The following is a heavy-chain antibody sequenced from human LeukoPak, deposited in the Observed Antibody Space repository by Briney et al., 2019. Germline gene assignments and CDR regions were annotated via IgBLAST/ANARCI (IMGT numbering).Heavy chain of an antibody. D-gene: IGHD5-18*01. J-gene: IGHJ4*02. Sequence: SETLSLTCTVSGGSISSGGYYWSWIRQHPGKGLEWIGYIYYSGSTYYNPSLKSRVTISVDTSKNQFSLKLSSVTAADTAVYYCARAANTAMAEDYWGQGTLVTVPS. CDR2: IYYSGST. V-gene: IGHV4-31*03. CDR3: ARAANTAMAEDY. CDR1: GGSISSGGYY.